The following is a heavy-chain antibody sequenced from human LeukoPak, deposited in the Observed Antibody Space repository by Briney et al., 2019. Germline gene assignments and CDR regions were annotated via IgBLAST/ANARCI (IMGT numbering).Heavy chain of an antibody. V-gene: IGHV4-39*02. D-gene: IGHD4-17*01. CDR2: IYYSGGS. J-gene: IGHJ4*02. CDR3: AREGIGYGDYGY. Sequence: PSETLSLTCTVSGGSISRSSYYWDWIRQPPGKGLEWLGGIYYSGGSYYNPSLKNRVTISIDTSKSQFSLGLSSVTAADTALYYCAREGIGYGDYGYWGQGTLVTVSS. CDR1: GGSISRSSYY.